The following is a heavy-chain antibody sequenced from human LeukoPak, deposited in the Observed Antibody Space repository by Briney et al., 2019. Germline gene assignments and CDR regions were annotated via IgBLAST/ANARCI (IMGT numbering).Heavy chain of an antibody. CDR2: ISGTGGST. CDR1: GFTFSSYA. V-gene: IGHV3-23*01. Sequence: GGSLRLSCAASGFTFSSYAVTWVRQAPGKGQEWVSAISGTGGSTFYADSVKGRFTISRENSKNTLYLQMNSLRADDTAVYYCAKDINYDIPFDYCGQGTLVTVSS. J-gene: IGHJ4*02. D-gene: IGHD3-22*01. CDR3: AKDINYDIPFDY.